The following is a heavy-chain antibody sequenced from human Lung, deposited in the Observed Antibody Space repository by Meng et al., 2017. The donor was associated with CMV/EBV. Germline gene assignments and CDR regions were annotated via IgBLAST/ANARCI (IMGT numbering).Heavy chain of an antibody. CDR3: TTVLGTSYPYGMDV. V-gene: IGHV3-15*01. D-gene: IGHD1-26*01. Sequence: GESLKISCAASGFTFSNAWMSWVRQAPGKGLEWVGRIKSKTDGGTTDYAAPVKGRFTISRDDSKNTLYLQMNSLKTEDTAVYYCTTVLGTSYPYGMDVLGQGXTVTFSS. CDR1: GFTFSNAW. CDR2: IKSKTDGGTT. J-gene: IGHJ6*02.